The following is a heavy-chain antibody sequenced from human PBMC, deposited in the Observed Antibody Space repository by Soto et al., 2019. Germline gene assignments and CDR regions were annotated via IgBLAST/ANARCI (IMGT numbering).Heavy chain of an antibody. V-gene: IGHV4-31*03. D-gene: IGHD3-22*01. CDR3: ARRSYYYDSSGYYP. Sequence: SETLSLTCTVSGGSISSGGYYWSWIRQHPGKGLEWIGYIYYSGSTYYNPSLKSRVTISVDTSKNQFSLKLSSVTAADTAVYYCARRSYYYDSSGYYPWGQGTLVTV. CDR1: GGSISSGGYY. J-gene: IGHJ5*02. CDR2: IYYSGST.